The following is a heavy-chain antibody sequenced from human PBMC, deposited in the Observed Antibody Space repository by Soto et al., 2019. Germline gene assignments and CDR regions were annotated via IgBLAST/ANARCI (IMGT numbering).Heavy chain of an antibody. V-gene: IGHV3-33*01. CDR3: ARDSLYCSSTSCYPYYYYMDV. CDR2: IWYDGSNK. Sequence: GGSLRLSCAASGFTFSSYGMHWVRQAPGKGLEWVAVIWYDGSNKYHADSVKGRFTISRDNSKNTLYLQMNSLRAEDTAVYYCARDSLYCSSTSCYPYYYYMDVWGKGTTVTVSS. J-gene: IGHJ6*03. CDR1: GFTFSSYG. D-gene: IGHD2-2*01.